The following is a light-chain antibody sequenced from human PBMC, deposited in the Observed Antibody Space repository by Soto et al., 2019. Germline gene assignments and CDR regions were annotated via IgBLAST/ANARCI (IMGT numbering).Light chain of an antibody. Sequence: DIQMTQSPSSLSASVGDRVTITCRASQSIRTYLNWYQQKPGKAPKFLIYAASTLQSGVPSRFSGSGSGTDFTLTISSLQPEDFATYYCQQATTFPITFGPGTKVDVK. CDR1: QSIRTY. CDR3: QQATTFPIT. V-gene: IGKV1-39*01. J-gene: IGKJ3*01. CDR2: AAS.